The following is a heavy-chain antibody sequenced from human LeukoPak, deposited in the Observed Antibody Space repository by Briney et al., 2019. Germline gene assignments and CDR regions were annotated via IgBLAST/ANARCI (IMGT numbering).Heavy chain of an antibody. CDR3: ARDGQTTGTWRRPHWFDP. Sequence: QPGGSLRLSCAASGFTFSSYAMHWVRQAPGKGLEWVAVIWYDGSNKYYADSVKGRFTISRDNSKNTLYLQMNSLRAEDTAVYYCARDGQTTGTWRRPHWFDPWGQGTLVTVSS. CDR1: GFTFSSYA. CDR2: IWYDGSNK. V-gene: IGHV3-33*08. D-gene: IGHD1-1*01. J-gene: IGHJ5*02.